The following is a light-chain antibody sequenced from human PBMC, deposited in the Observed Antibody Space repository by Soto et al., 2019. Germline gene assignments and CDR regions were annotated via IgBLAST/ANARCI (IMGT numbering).Light chain of an antibody. CDR1: SNDVGGYNY. CDR3: TSYNSTIPYV. V-gene: IGLV2-14*01. Sequence: QSALTQPASVSGSPGQSITISCTGSSNDVGGYNYVSWYQQHPGQAPKLIIYEVSDRPSGVSPRFSGSKSGNTASLTISGLQVEDQADYFCTSYNSTIPYVFGSGTKVTV. CDR2: EVS. J-gene: IGLJ1*01.